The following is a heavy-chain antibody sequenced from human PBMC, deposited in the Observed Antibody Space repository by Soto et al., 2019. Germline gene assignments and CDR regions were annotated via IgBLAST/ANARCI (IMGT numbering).Heavy chain of an antibody. CDR1: GFTFRSYA. Sequence: GGSLRLSCAASGFTFRSYAMTWVRQAPGKGLEWVSAISGSGAGTYYADSVKGRLPISRDNSKNTLYLQMNSLRAEDTAVYYCAKDQSGSSDRGYYYYGMDVWGQGTTVTVSS. J-gene: IGHJ6*02. D-gene: IGHD1-26*01. CDR2: ISGSGAGT. V-gene: IGHV3-23*01. CDR3: AKDQSGSSDRGYYYYGMDV.